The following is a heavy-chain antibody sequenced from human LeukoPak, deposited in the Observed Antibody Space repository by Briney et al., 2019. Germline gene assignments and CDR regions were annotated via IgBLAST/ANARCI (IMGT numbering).Heavy chain of an antibody. CDR2: ISGRGSGGST. D-gene: IGHD6-13*01. CDR3: ARGYSSSWHHYYYYMDV. CDR1: GFTFSSSA. V-gene: IGHV3-23*01. Sequence: GGSLRLSCAASGFTFSSSAMSWVRQAPGKGLEWVSNISGRGSGGSTYYADSVKGRFSISRDNSKNTLYLQMNSLRAEDTAVYYCARGYSSSWHHYYYYMDVWGKGTTVTVSS. J-gene: IGHJ6*03.